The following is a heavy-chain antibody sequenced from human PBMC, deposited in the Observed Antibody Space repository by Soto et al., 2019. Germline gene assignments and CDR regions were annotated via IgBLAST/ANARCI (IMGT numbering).Heavy chain of an antibody. V-gene: IGHV6-1*01. CDR1: GDSVSGYSAA. CDR3: ARDRASFYYYGLDV. CDR2: TYYRSKWYY. Sequence: PSQTLSLTCAISGDSVSGYSAAWNWIRQSPSGGLEWLGRTYYRSKWYYEYAVSVKSRITIHPDTSKNQFSLHLNSVSPVDTAVYYCARDRASFYYYGLDVWGQGTTVTVSS. J-gene: IGHJ6*02.